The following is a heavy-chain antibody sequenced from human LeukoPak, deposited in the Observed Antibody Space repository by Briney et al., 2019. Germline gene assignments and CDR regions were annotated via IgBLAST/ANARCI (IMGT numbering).Heavy chain of an antibody. V-gene: IGHV4-4*08. CDR3: ARGIVVVVAATGDWFDP. CDR1: GGSISSYY. D-gene: IGHD2-15*01. J-gene: IGHJ5*02. Sequence: TSETLSLTCTVSGGSISSYYWSWIRQPPGKGLEWIGYIYTSGSTNYNPSLKSRVTISVDTSKNQFSLKLSSVTAADTAVYYCARGIVVVVAATGDWFDPWGQGTLVTVSS. CDR2: IYTSGST.